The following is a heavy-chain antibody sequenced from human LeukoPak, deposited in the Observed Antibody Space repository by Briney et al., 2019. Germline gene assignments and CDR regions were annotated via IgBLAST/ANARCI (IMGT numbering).Heavy chain of an antibody. D-gene: IGHD2-2*01. Sequence: GESLKITCKGSGYSFTSYWIGWVRQMPGKGLEWMGIIYPGDSDTTYSPSFQGQVTISADKSISTAYLQWSSLKASDTAMYYCARRDGYCSSTSCYADYYYGMDVWGQGTTVTVSS. CDR3: ARRDGYCSSTSCYADYYYGMDV. J-gene: IGHJ6*02. V-gene: IGHV5-51*01. CDR1: GYSFTSYW. CDR2: IYPGDSDT.